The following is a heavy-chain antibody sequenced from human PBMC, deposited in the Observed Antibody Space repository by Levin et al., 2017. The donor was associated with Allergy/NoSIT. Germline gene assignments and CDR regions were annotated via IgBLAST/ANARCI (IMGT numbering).Heavy chain of an antibody. D-gene: IGHD5-12*01. Sequence: QPGGSLRLSCAASGFTFSSYAMHWVRQAPGKGLEWVAVISYDGSNKYYADSVKGRFTISRDNSKNTLYLQMNSLRAEDTAVYYCARVRWLRKKGDFDYWGQGTLVTVSS. CDR2: ISYDGSNK. CDR1: GFTFSSYA. J-gene: IGHJ4*02. V-gene: IGHV3-30-3*01. CDR3: ARVRWLRKKGDFDY.